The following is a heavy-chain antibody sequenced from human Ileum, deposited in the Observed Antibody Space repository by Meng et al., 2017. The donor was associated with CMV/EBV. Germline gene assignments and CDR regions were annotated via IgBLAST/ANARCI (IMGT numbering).Heavy chain of an antibody. Sequence: SVKVSCKASGGTFSSYAISWVRQAPGQGLEWMRGIIPIFGTANYAQKFQGRVTITTDESTSTAYMELSSLRSEDTAVYYCARGRVGAVNIVVVPAASPWGMDVWGQGTTVTVSS. J-gene: IGHJ6*02. CDR3: ARGRVGAVNIVVVPAASPWGMDV. CDR2: IIPIFGTA. CDR1: GGTFSSYA. D-gene: IGHD2-2*01. V-gene: IGHV1-69*05.